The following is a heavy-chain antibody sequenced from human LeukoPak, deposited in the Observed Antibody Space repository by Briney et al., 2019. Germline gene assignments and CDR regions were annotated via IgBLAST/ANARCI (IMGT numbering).Heavy chain of an antibody. CDR1: GGSISSYY. Sequence: SETLSLTCTVSGGSISSYYWSWIRQPPGKGLEWIGEINHSGSTNYNPSLKSRVTISVDTSKNQFSLKLSSVTAADTAVYYCARGMGGCSSTSCRRNNWFDPWGQGTLVTVSS. CDR3: ARGMGGCSSTSCRRNNWFDP. CDR2: INHSGST. D-gene: IGHD2-2*01. J-gene: IGHJ5*02. V-gene: IGHV4-34*01.